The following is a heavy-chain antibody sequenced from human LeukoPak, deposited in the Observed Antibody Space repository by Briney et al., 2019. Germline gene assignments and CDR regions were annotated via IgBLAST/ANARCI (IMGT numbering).Heavy chain of an antibody. J-gene: IGHJ5*02. V-gene: IGHV3-30*02. CDR2: IRHDGSSE. D-gene: IGHD3-3*01. CDR3: ARHNTRFLERLPALGS. CDR1: RFTLNTYA. Sequence: GGSLRLSCLASRFTLNTYAMHWVRRAPGKGLEWVAFIRHDGSSEYYADSVKGRFIISRDRSGNTLYLQMKSLRPEDTAIYYCARHNTRFLERLPALGSWGQGTLVTVSS.